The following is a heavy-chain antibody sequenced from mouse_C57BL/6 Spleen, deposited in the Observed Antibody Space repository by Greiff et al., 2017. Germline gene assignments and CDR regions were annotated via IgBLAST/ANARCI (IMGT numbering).Heavy chain of an antibody. CDR2: ISYDGSN. V-gene: IGHV3-6*01. CDR3: ARGGNSLDY. D-gene: IGHD2-1*01. CDR1: GYSITSGYY. J-gene: IGHJ2*01. Sequence: ESGPGLVKPSQSLSLTCSVTGYSITSGYYWNWIRQFPGNKLEWMGYISYDGSNNYNPSLKNRISITRDTSKNQFSLKLNSVTTEDTATYYCARGGNSLDYWGQGTTLTVSS.